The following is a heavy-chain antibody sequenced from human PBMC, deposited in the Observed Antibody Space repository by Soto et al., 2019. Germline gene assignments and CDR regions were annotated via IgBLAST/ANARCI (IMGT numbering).Heavy chain of an antibody. CDR2: INLGGTTT. CDR3: IAEEWGMRYFDY. J-gene: IGHJ4*02. D-gene: IGHD3-16*01. CDR1: EYTFTDYF. V-gene: IGHV1-46*04. Sequence: QVQLVQSGAEVKKPGASVKLSCQASEYTFTDYFIHWVRQAPGQGLEWMGLINLGGTTTTYAQKWQGRLTIIRDSSTRTAYMELSSLRSGATAVYYCIAEEWGMRYFDYWGQGTLVSVSS.